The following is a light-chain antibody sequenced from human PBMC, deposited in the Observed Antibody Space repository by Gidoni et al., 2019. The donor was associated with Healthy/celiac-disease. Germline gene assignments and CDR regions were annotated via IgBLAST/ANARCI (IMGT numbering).Light chain of an antibody. Sequence: EIVRTQSPATLSVSPGERATLSCRASQSVNSNLAWYQQKPGQAPRLLIYGASTRATGTPARFSGSGSGTELTLTISSLQSEDFAVYYCQQYKDWPLTFXGXTKVEIK. CDR1: QSVNSN. CDR2: GAS. J-gene: IGKJ4*02. CDR3: QQYKDWPLT. V-gene: IGKV3-15*01.